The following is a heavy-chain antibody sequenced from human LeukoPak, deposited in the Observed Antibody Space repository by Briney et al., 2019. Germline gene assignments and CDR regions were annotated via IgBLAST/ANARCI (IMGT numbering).Heavy chain of an antibody. CDR3: ARSRVGNGDYLFEDV. CDR1: GFTFINYS. D-gene: IGHD4-17*01. CDR2: IKQDGSEK. J-gene: IGHJ4*02. Sequence: GGSLRLSCTASGFTFINYSMNWVRQAPGKGLEWVANIKQDGSEKYYVDSVKGRFTISRDNAKNSLYLQMNSLRAEDTAVYYCARSRVGNGDYLFEDVWGQGTLVTVSS. V-gene: IGHV3-7*03.